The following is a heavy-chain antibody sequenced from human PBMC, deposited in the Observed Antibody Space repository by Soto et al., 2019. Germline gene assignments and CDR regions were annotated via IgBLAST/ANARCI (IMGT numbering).Heavy chain of an antibody. V-gene: IGHV4-34*01. D-gene: IGHD3-3*01. CDR1: GGSFSGYY. CDR2: INHSGST. CDR3: ARLTRYLLRYYYYMDV. J-gene: IGHJ6*03. Sequence: PSETLSLTCAVYGGSFSGYYWSWIRQPPGKGLEWIGEINHSGSTNYNPSLKSQVTISVDTSKNQFSLKLSSVTAADTAVYYCARLTRYLLRYYYYMDVWGKGTTVTVSS.